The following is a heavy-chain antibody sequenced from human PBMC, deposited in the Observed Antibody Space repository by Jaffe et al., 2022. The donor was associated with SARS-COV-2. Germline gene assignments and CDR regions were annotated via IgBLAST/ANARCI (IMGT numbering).Heavy chain of an antibody. V-gene: IGHV3-23*04. CDR1: GFIFSNYA. J-gene: IGHJ3*01. CDR3: ARDPNGDYVGAFDF. CDR2: IRGSGAGT. Sequence: EVQMVDSGGNLIQPGGSLRLSCAASGFIFSNYAMIWVRQAPGRGLEWVSAIRGSGAGTLYADSVKGRFTISRDNSKNTLYLQMNSLRVEDTAIYYCARDPNGDYVGAFDFWGRGTMVTVSS. D-gene: IGHD4-17*01.